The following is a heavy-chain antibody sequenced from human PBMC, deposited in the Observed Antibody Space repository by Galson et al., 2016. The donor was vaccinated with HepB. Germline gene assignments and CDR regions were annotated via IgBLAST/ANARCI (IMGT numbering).Heavy chain of an antibody. CDR1: GYTFTDYY. D-gene: IGHD3-10*01. V-gene: IGHV1-2*02. J-gene: IGHJ4*02. CDR3: SRHHQRSGSGSYHSDFDY. CDR2: INPSSGGT. Sequence: SVKVSCKASGYTFTDYYIHWVRQAPGQGLEWMGWINPSSGGTKYVQKFQGRVTMTGDTSINTAYMELTRVRSDDTAVYYCSRHHQRSGSGSYHSDFDYWGQGTLVTVVS.